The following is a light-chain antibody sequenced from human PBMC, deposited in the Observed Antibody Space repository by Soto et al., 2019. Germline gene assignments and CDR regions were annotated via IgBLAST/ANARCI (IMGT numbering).Light chain of an antibody. CDR1: QSISTW. V-gene: IGKV1-5*01. J-gene: IGKJ5*01. Sequence: DIQLTQSPSTLSASVGDRVTITCRASQSISTWLAWYQQKPGKAPKLLIYGASSLETGVPSRFSGSGSGTEFTLTISSLQPDDFATYYCQQYNSHRTFGHGTRLEIK. CDR3: QQYNSHRT. CDR2: GAS.